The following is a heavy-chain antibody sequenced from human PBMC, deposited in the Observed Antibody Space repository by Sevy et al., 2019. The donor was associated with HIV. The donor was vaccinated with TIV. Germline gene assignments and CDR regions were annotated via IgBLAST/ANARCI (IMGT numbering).Heavy chain of an antibody. D-gene: IGHD1-26*01. CDR2: LKGSGGRT. V-gene: IGHV3-23*01. J-gene: IGHJ3*02. CDR3: AKDTASGSYLNDAFDI. CDR1: GFTFSSFA. Sequence: GGSLRLSCAASGFTFSSFAMSWVRQTPGKGLEWVSGLKGSGGRTYYPDSVKGRFTISRDNSKKTLYLQMNSLSAEDTAVYYCAKDTASGSYLNDAFDIWGQGIMVTVSS.